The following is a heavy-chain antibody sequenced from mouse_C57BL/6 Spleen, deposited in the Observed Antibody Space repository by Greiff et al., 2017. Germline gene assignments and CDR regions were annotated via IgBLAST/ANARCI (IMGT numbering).Heavy chain of an antibody. CDR3: ATVDYSNYRFAY. V-gene: IGHV1-18*01. CDR1: GYTFTDYN. Sequence: EVNLVESGPELVKPGASVKIPCTASGYTFTDYNMDWVKQTHGKSLEWIGDINPNNGGTIYNQKLKGKATLTVDRSSSTAYMELRSLTSEDTAVYYCATVDYSNYRFAYWGQGTLVTVSA. D-gene: IGHD2-5*01. J-gene: IGHJ3*01. CDR2: INPNNGGT.